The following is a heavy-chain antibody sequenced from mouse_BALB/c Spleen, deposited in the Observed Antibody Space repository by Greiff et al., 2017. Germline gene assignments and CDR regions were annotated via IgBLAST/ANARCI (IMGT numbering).Heavy chain of an antibody. V-gene: IGHV1S29*02. Sequence: VQLQQSGPELVKPGASVKISCKASGYTFTDYNMHWVKQSHGKSLEWIGYIYPYNGGTGYNQKFKSKATLTVDNSSSTAYMELRSLTSEDSAVYYCANYYGSSYAMDYWGQGTSVTVSS. CDR1: GYTFTDYN. CDR2: IYPYNGGT. J-gene: IGHJ4*01. D-gene: IGHD1-1*01. CDR3: ANYYGSSYAMDY.